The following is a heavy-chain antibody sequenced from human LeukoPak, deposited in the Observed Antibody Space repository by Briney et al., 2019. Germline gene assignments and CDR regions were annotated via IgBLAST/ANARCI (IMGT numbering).Heavy chain of an antibody. CDR3: ARDLSYNKSSGGSFDY. J-gene: IGHJ4*02. D-gene: IGHD1-14*01. V-gene: IGHV3-7*05. Sequence: TGGSLRLSCAASGFTFSNYWMSWVRQAPGKGLEWVAIIKEDGGEKYYVDSVKGRFTISRDNAKNSLSLQMDSLKAEDTAVYYCARDLSYNKSSGGSFDYWGQGTLVTVSS. CDR2: IKEDGGEK. CDR1: GFTFSNYW.